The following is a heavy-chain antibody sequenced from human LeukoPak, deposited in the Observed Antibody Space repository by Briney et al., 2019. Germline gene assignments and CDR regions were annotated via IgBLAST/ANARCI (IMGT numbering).Heavy chain of an antibody. CDR1: GGSFSGYY. CDR3: ARGWWLRGSLDY. Sequence: SETLSLTCAVYGGSFSGYYWSWIRQPPGKGLEWIGEINHSGSTNYNPSLKSRVTISVDTSKNQFSLKLSSVTAADTAVYYCARGWWLRGSLDYWGQGTLVTVSS. J-gene: IGHJ4*02. V-gene: IGHV4-34*01. D-gene: IGHD5-12*01. CDR2: INHSGST.